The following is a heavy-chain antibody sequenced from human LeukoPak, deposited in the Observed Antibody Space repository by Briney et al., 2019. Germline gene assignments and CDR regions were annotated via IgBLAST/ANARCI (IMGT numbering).Heavy chain of an antibody. CDR2: IHYTGST. CDR3: ARGRLTVRGIRVPYYFDS. J-gene: IGHJ4*02. D-gene: IGHD3-10*01. V-gene: IGHV4-59*01. CDR1: GDSITNYY. Sequence: SETLSLTCAVSGDSITNYYWSWIRQTPGEGLEWIGYIHYTGSTDYNPSLKSRVTTSVDTSKTQFSLTLTSVTAADTAVYYCARGRLTVRGIRVPYYFDSWGQGTLVSVSS.